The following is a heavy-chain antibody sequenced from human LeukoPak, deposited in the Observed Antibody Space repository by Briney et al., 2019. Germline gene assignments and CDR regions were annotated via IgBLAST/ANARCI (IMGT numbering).Heavy chain of an antibody. Sequence: SETLSLTCTVSGGSISSSSYYWGWIRQPPGKGLEWIGSIYYSGSTYYNPSLKSRVTISADTSKNQFSLKLSSVTAADTAVYYCARDLIPVVDTAMVREAVIDYWGQGTLVTVSS. CDR2: IYYSGST. CDR1: GGSISSSSYY. J-gene: IGHJ4*02. CDR3: ARDLIPVVDTAMVREAVIDY. D-gene: IGHD5-18*01. V-gene: IGHV4-39*07.